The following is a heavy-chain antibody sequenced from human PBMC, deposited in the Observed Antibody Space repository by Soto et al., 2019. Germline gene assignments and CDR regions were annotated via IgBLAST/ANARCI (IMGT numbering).Heavy chain of an antibody. Sequence: ASVKVSCKVSGYTLTELSMHWVRQAPGKGLEWMGGFDPEDGETIYAQKFQGRVTMTEDTSTDTAYMELSSLRSEDTAVYYCATAYGPVGPRELRVPYGMDVWGQGTTVTVSS. J-gene: IGHJ6*02. CDR2: FDPEDGET. CDR1: GYTLTELS. D-gene: IGHD1-7*01. CDR3: ATAYGPVGPRELRVPYGMDV. V-gene: IGHV1-24*01.